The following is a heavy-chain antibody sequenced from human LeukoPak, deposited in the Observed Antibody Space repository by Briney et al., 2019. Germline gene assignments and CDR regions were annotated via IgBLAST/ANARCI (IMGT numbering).Heavy chain of an antibody. CDR3: ARGEYQLLNWYFDL. Sequence: PSETLSLTCAVYGGSFSGYYWSWIRQPPGRGLECIGEINHRGSTNYNPSLKSRVTISVDTSKNQFSLRLSSVTAADTAVYYCARGEYQLLNWYFDLWGRGTLVTVSS. V-gene: IGHV4-34*01. D-gene: IGHD2-2*01. J-gene: IGHJ2*01. CDR2: INHRGST. CDR1: GGSFSGYY.